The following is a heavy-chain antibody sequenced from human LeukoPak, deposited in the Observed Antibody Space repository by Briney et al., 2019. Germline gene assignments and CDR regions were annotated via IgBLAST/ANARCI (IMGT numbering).Heavy chain of an antibody. CDR2: ISGSGGRT. CDR3: ARPAGGYMSAFDI. CDR1: GFTFSSYA. Sequence: GGSLRLSCAASGFTFSSYAMSWVRQAPGKGLEWVSDISGSGGRTYYADSVKGRFTIYRENPKNTLYLQTNSLRAEDTAVYYCARPAGGYMSAFDIWGQGTMVTVSS. V-gene: IGHV3-23*01. J-gene: IGHJ3*02. D-gene: IGHD2-15*01.